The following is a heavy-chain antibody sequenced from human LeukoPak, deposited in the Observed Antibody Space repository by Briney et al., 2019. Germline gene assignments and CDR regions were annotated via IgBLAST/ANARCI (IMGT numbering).Heavy chain of an antibody. CDR2: IYSGGST. V-gene: IGHV3-53*01. Sequence: GGSLRLSCAASGFTVSSNYMSRVRQAPGKGLEWVSVIYSGGSTYYADSVKGRFTISRDNSKNTLYLQMNSLRAEDTAVYYCARSPRVGGFTPWFDPGGQEPLVTAPS. J-gene: IGHJ5*02. D-gene: IGHD3-10*01. CDR1: GFTVSSNY. CDR3: ARSPRVGGFTPWFDP.